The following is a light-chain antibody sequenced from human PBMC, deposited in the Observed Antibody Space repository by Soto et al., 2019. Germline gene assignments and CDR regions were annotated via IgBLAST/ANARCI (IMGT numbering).Light chain of an antibody. V-gene: IGKV1-5*03. J-gene: IGKJ1*01. CDR2: KAS. CDR1: QSISVY. Sequence: DIRMTQSPSTLSASVGDRVTITCRASQSISVYLAWYQQKPGKAPKLLIYKASNLESGVPSRFSGSGSGTEFTLTISSLQPDVFATYYCQQYNSYRTFGQGTKVEIK. CDR3: QQYNSYRT.